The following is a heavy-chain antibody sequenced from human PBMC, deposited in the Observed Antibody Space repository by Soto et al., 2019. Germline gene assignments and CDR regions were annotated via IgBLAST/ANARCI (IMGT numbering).Heavy chain of an antibody. J-gene: IGHJ4*02. Sequence: AAVKVSCKASGYTFTSYYMHWVRQAPGQGLEWMGIINPSGGSTSYAQKFQGRVTMTRDTSTSTVYMELSSLRSEDTAVYYCAREGRSSYSSGWYYFDYWGQGTLVTVSS. CDR2: INPSGGST. V-gene: IGHV1-46*01. CDR1: GYTFTSYY. D-gene: IGHD6-19*01. CDR3: AREGRSSYSSGWYYFDY.